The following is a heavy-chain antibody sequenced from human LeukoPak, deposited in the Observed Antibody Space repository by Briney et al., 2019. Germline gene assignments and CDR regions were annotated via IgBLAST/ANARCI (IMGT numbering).Heavy chain of an antibody. D-gene: IGHD3-22*01. J-gene: IGHJ4*02. CDR1: GLTFSDYY. Sequence: PGGSLRLSCTASGLTFSDYYMNWVRQAPGKGLEWISYIRNSGSATYYADSVEGRFAISRDNAKNSLYLQMNSLRAEDTALYYCARAPTYYYDSSGYYYEGTYYFDYWGQGTLVTVSS. V-gene: IGHV3-11*01. CDR3: ARAPTYYYDSSGYYYEGTYYFDY. CDR2: IRNSGSAT.